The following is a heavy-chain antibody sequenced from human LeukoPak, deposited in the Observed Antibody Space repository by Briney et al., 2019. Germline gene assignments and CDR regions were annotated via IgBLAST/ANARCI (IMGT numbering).Heavy chain of an antibody. J-gene: IGHJ4*02. CDR3: ARGRNDIGQGSFFL. CDR1: GGSISNYF. D-gene: IGHD3-3*02. Sequence: PSETLSLTCTVSGGSISNYFWNWIRQTPGKGLEWIGYIYYTGITNYNPSLKSRVTMSVDTSKNQFSLSLTSVTAADTAVYYCARGRNDIGQGSFFLWGQGTLVTVSS. CDR2: IYYTGIT. V-gene: IGHV4-59*01.